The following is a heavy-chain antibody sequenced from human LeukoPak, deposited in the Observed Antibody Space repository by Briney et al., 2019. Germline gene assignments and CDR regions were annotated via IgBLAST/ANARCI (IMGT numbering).Heavy chain of an antibody. CDR1: GFTFSSYW. D-gene: IGHD2-2*01. CDR2: IKKGGSEK. CDR3: AKDSASQPFDY. J-gene: IGHJ4*02. V-gene: IGHV3-7*01. Sequence: GGSLRLSCAASGFTFSSYWMSWVRQAPGKGLEWVANIKKGGSEKYYVDSVKGRFTISRDNAKTSLYLQMNSLRAEDTAVYYCAKDSASQPFDYWGQGTLVTVSS.